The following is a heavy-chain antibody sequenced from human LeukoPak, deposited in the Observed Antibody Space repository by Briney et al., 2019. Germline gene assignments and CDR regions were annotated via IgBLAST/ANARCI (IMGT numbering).Heavy chain of an antibody. CDR3: ARKQFAYCSSTSCSYSDLAFVYYGMDV. CDR2: IIPIFGTA. D-gene: IGHD2-2*01. CDR1: GGTFSSYA. J-gene: IGHJ6*02. Sequence: SVKVSCKASGGTFSSYAISWVRQAPGQGLEWMGGIIPIFGTANYAQKFQGRVTITADESTSTAYMELSSLRSEGTAVYYCARKQFAYCSSTSCSYSDLAFVYYGMDVWGQGTTVTVSS. V-gene: IGHV1-69*01.